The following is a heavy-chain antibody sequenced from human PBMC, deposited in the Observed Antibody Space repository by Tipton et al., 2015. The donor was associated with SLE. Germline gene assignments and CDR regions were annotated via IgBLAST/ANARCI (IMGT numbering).Heavy chain of an antibody. CDR1: GFTFSSYS. D-gene: IGHD2-2*01. CDR3: ASLVVVPAATGDY. CDR2: ISSRSSTI. J-gene: IGHJ4*02. V-gene: IGHV3-48*01. Sequence: GSLRLSCAASGFTFSSYSMNWVRQAPGKGLEWVSYISSRSSTIYYADSVKGRFTISRDNVKNSLYLQMNSLRAEDTAVYYCASLVVVPAATGDYWGQGTLVTVSS.